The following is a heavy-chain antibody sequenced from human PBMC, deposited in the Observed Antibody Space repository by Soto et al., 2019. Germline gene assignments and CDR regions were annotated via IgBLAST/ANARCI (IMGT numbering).Heavy chain of an antibody. CDR1: GYTFSSYS. D-gene: IGHD3-10*01. V-gene: IGHV1-3*01. CDR2: INAGNDDT. CDR3: ARGGYYGSGSDSWEYFQH. Sequence: ASVKVSCKASGYTFSSYSIHWVRQAPGQSLEWMGWINAGNDDTKYSKKFQGGVTISTDSSANTAYMELSGLRSEDTAVYYCARGGYYGSGSDSWEYFQHWGQGTRVTVSS. J-gene: IGHJ1*01.